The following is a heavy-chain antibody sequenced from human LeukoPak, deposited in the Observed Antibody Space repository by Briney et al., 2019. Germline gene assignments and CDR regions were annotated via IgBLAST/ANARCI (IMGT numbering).Heavy chain of an antibody. Sequence: PGGSLRLSCAASGFTFSDYTMNWVRQAPGKGLEWVSYIDLSGSTLYYVDSVKGRFTISRDNAKNSLYLQMNSLRAEDTAVYYCARDFLGEFPRAFDIWGQGTMVTVSS. V-gene: IGHV3-48*04. CDR1: GFTFSDYT. CDR3: ARDFLGEFPRAFDI. CDR2: IDLSGSTL. J-gene: IGHJ3*02. D-gene: IGHD3-10*01.